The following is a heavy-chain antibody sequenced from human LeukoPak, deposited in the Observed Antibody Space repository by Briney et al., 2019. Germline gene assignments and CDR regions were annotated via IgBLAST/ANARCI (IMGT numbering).Heavy chain of an antibody. CDR3: ARGANYYDSSGYYFHYYYYMDV. D-gene: IGHD3-22*01. V-gene: IGHV4-34*01. J-gene: IGHJ6*03. CDR2: INHSGST. CDR1: GGSFRGYY. Sequence: SDTLSLTCAVYGGSFRGYYWSWIRHPPGKGREWIGEINHSGSTNYNPSLKSRVTISVDTSKNQFSLKLSSVTAADTAVYYCARGANYYDSSGYYFHYYYYMDVWGKGTTVTVSS.